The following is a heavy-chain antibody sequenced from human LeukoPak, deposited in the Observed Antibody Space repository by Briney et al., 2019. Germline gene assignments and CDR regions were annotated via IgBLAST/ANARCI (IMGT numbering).Heavy chain of an antibody. J-gene: IGHJ4*02. CDR3: AREGYGYCSGGSCYLAD. V-gene: IGHV3-33*01. D-gene: IGHD2-15*01. CDR1: GFTFSSYG. Sequence: GGSLRLSCAASGFTFSSYGMHWVRQAPGRGLEWVAVIWYDGSNKYYADSVKGRFTISRDNSKNTLYLQMNSLRAEDTAVYYCAREGYGYCSGGSCYLADWGQGTLVTVSS. CDR2: IWYDGSNK.